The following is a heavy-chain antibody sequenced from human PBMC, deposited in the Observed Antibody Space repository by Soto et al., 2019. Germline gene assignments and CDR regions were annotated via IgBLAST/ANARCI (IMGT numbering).Heavy chain of an antibody. CDR3: ARPRRYGSRDAFDI. D-gene: IGHD1-1*01. J-gene: IGHJ3*02. Sequence: QVQLVQSGAEVKKPGSSVKVSCKASGGTFSSYAISWLRQAPGKGLEWMGGIIPIFGTANYAQKFQGRVTITADESTSTAYMELSSLRSEDTAVYYCARPRRYGSRDAFDIWGQGTMVTVSS. CDR2: IIPIFGTA. V-gene: IGHV1-69*01. CDR1: GGTFSSYA.